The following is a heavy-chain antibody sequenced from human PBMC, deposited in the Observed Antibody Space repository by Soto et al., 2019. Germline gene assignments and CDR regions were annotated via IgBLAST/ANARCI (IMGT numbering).Heavy chain of an antibody. D-gene: IGHD4-17*01. Sequence: QITLKESGPTLVKPTQTLTLTCSFSGFSPSTSGVGMGWTRQPPGKALEWLALVYWDDDKRYSPSLKSRLTITKDTSKNQVVLTLTNMDPVDTATYYCARHATTSGYFDYWGQGTLVTVSS. CDR3: ARHATTSGYFDY. CDR1: GFSPSTSGVG. J-gene: IGHJ4*02. CDR2: VYWDDDK. V-gene: IGHV2-5*02.